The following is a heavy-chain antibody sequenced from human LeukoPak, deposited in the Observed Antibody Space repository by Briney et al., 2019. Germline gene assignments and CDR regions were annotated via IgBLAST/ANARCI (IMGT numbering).Heavy chain of an antibody. Sequence: ASVKVSCKASGYTFTGYYMHWVRQAPGQGLEWIGWINPNSGGTNYAQKFQGRVTMTRDTSISTAYMELSRLRSDDAAVYYCASHSSGWYEYYFDYWGQGTLVTVSS. CDR1: GYTFTGYY. D-gene: IGHD6-19*01. V-gene: IGHV1-2*02. CDR2: INPNSGGT. J-gene: IGHJ4*02. CDR3: ASHSSGWYEYYFDY.